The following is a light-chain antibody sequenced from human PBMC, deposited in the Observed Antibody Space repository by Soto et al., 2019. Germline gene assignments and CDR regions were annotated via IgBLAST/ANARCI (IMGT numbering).Light chain of an antibody. CDR2: SAS. V-gene: IGKV3D-15*01. Sequence: EIVMTQSPATLSVSPGERATLSCMASQSVSSKLAWYQQKRGQAPRLLIHSASTRATGIPARFSGSGSGTEFTLTISSLQSEDFAVYYCQQYYNWLTFGGGTKVEI. CDR1: QSVSSK. CDR3: QQYYNWLT. J-gene: IGKJ4*01.